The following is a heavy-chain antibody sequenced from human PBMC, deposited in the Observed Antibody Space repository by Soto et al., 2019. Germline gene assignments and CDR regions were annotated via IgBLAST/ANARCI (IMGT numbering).Heavy chain of an antibody. CDR3: ARLQIYDSRAAPTPIFHP. V-gene: IGHV4-39*01. CDR1: GGSFTSTNYF. J-gene: IGHJ1*01. D-gene: IGHD3-22*01. CDR2: MYYNGNT. Sequence: SETLSLTCPFSGGSFTSTNYFWGWIRQPPGKGLEWIGYMYYNGNTFYSPSLKSRVTMSVDTSKRQFSLDLSSVTAADTAMYYCARLQIYDSRAAPTPIFHPWGLGAMVTVSS.